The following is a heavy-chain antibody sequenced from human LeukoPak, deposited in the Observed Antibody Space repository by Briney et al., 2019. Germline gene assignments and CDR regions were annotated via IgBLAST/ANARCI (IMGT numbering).Heavy chain of an antibody. V-gene: IGHV3-11*01. CDR3: TTDPWASIVVVPAARDY. J-gene: IGHJ4*02. D-gene: IGHD2-2*01. CDR1: GFTFRNYY. Sequence: GGSLRLSCAASGFTFRNYYMSWIRQAPGKGLEWISYISSGGSTIYYADSVKGRFTISRDNAKKSLYLQMNSLKTEDTAVYYCTTDPWASIVVVPAARDYWGQGTLVTVSS. CDR2: ISSGGSTI.